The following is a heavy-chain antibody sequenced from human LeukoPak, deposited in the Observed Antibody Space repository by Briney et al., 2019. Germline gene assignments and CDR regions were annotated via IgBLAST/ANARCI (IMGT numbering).Heavy chain of an antibody. CDR2: ISSSSSYI. V-gene: IGHV3-21*01. CDR3: ARDAPSGSYYRAADY. CDR1: GLTFSSYS. Sequence: GGSLRLSCAASGLTFSSYSMNWVRQAPGKGLEWVSSISSSSSYIYYADSVKGRFTISRDNAKNSLYLQMNSLRAEDTAVYYCARDAPSGSYYRAADYWGQGTLVTVSS. J-gene: IGHJ4*02. D-gene: IGHD1-26*01.